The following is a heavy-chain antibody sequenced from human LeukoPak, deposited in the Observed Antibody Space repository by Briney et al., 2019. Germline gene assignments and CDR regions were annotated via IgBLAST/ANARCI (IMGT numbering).Heavy chain of an antibody. V-gene: IGHV1-18*01. CDR3: ARNFDVAVAGSPPDY. Sequence: ASVKVSCKACGYTFPRYGLLWVRQASGQGLEWMGWISAYNGNTNYAQKLQGRVTMTTDTSTSTAYMQLRSLRADDTAVYYCARNFDVAVAGSPPDYWGQGTLVTVSS. D-gene: IGHD6-19*01. CDR2: ISAYNGNT. CDR1: GYTFPRYG. J-gene: IGHJ4*02.